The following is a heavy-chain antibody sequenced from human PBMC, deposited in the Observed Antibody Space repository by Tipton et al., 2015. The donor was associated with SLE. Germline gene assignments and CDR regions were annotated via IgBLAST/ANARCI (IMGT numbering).Heavy chain of an antibody. CDR3: ARGGRLLWFGGKFFDY. V-gene: IGHV4-59*11. CDR2: IYYSGST. D-gene: IGHD3-10*01. CDR1: GVSISSHY. Sequence: TLSLTCTVSGVSISSHYWSWIRQPPGKGLEWIGYIYYSGSTKYKPSLKSRVTISIDMSKNQFSLKLSSVTAADTAVYYCARGGRLLWFGGKFFDYWGQGTLVTVSS. J-gene: IGHJ4*02.